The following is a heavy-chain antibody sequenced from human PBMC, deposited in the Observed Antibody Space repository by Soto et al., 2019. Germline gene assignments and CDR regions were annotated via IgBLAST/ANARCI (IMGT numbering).Heavy chain of an antibody. CDR2: IIPIFGTA. V-gene: IGHV1-69*13. J-gene: IGHJ6*02. D-gene: IGHD2-15*01. Sequence: ASVKVSCKASGGTFSSYAISWVRQAPGQGLEWMGGIIPIFGTANYAQKFQGRVTITADESTSTAYMELSSLRSEDTAVYYCARESIVVVVADTYYYYYGMDVWGQGTTVTVSS. CDR1: GGTFSSYA. CDR3: ARESIVVVVADTYYYYYGMDV.